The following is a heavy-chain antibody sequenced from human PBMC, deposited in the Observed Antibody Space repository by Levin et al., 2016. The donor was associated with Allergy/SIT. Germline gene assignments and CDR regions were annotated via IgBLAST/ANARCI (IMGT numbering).Heavy chain of an antibody. CDR1: GYTFTSYG. D-gene: IGHD3-16*01. J-gene: IGHJ6*01. CDR3: AREGGGILTRQQGYYYYYYGMDV. V-gene: IGHV1-18*01. Sequence: ASVKVSCKASGYTFTSYGISWVRQAPGQGLEWMGWISAYNGNTNYAQKLQGRVTMTTDTSTSTAYMELRSLRSDDTAVYYCAREGGGILTRQQGYYYYYYGMDVWGPRDHGHRLL. CDR2: ISAYNGNT.